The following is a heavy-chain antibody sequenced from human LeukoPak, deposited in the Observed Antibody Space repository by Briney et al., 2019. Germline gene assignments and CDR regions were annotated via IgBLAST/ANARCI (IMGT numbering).Heavy chain of an antibody. CDR3: ARGYYGSGSHCCHMDV. V-gene: IGHV4-34*01. CDR1: VGSFSGYY. Sequence: SETLSPTCAVYVGSFSGYYWSWIRQPPGKGLEWIGEINHSGSTNYNSSLKSRVTISVDTSKNQFSLKLSSVTAADTAVYYCARGYYGSGSHCCHMDVWGKGTTITAS. CDR2: INHSGST. J-gene: IGHJ6*03. D-gene: IGHD3-10*01.